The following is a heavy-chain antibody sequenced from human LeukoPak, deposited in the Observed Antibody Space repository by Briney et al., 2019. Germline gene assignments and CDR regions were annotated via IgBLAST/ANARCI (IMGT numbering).Heavy chain of an antibody. CDR2: ISSSGATI. CDR1: GFSSSDYY. D-gene: IGHD1-20*01. Sequence: GGSLRLSCAASGFSSSDYYMSWIRQAPGKGLEWISYISSSGATIYYADSVKGRFTISRDNAKNSLYLQMNSLRGEDTAVYYCAGGIIGTPSFDYWGQGTLVTVSS. V-gene: IGHV3-11*04. CDR3: AGGIIGTPSFDY. J-gene: IGHJ4*02.